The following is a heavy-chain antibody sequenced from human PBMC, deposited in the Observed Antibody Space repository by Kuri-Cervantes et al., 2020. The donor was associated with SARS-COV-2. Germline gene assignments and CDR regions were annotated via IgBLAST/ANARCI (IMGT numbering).Heavy chain of an antibody. CDR2: INPNSGGT. Sequence: ASVKVSCKASGYTFTGYYMHWLRQAPGQGLEAMGWINPNSGGTNYAQKFQGRVTMTRDTSISTAYMELSRLRSDDTAVYYCARGPQWLGGDIQDAFDIWGQGTMVTVSS. J-gene: IGHJ3*02. CDR3: ARGPQWLGGDIQDAFDI. CDR1: GYTFTGYY. V-gene: IGHV1-2*02. D-gene: IGHD3-22*01.